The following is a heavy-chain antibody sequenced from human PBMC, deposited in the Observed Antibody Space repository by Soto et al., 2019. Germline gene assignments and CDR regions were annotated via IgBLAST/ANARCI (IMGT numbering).Heavy chain of an antibody. CDR3: GRERTSGSYGWFDH. J-gene: IGHJ5*02. CDR2: VSSGGST. CDR1: GLTVSNNY. V-gene: IGHV3-53*02. Sequence: EEQLVETGGGLFHPGGSLRLSRAASGLTVSNNYMSWVRQGPGKGLEWVSVVSSGGSTYYADSVKGRFTISRDNSKNTLYLQMNSLRVEDTAVYYCGRERTSGSYGWFDHWGQGTLVTVSS. D-gene: IGHD3-10*01.